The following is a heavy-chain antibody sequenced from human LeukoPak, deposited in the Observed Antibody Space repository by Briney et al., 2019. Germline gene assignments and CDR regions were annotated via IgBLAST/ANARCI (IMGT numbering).Heavy chain of an antibody. J-gene: IGHJ6*03. Sequence: SETLSLTCAVYGGSFSGHYWSWIRQPPGKGLEWIGEINHSGSTNYNPSLKSRVTISVDTSKNQFSLKLSSVTAADTAVYYCARSYCSSTSCYLYYMDVWGKGTTVTISS. CDR3: ARSYCSSTSCYLYYMDV. V-gene: IGHV4-34*01. CDR2: INHSGST. CDR1: GGSFSGHY. D-gene: IGHD2-2*01.